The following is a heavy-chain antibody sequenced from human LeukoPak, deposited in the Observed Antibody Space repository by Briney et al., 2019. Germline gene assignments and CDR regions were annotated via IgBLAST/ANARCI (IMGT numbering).Heavy chain of an antibody. CDR1: GGSLSDYY. V-gene: IGHV4-59*01. CDR2: VSHSGIT. Sequence: SETLSLTCIVSGGSLSDYYWSWIRQPPGMGLEWIGYVSHSGITDYNPSLKSRVTISVDTSKNQFSLKVGSVTAADPAVYYCARGTRYSYGYGDYWGQGTLVTVSS. J-gene: IGHJ4*02. D-gene: IGHD5-18*01. CDR3: ARGTRYSYGYGDY.